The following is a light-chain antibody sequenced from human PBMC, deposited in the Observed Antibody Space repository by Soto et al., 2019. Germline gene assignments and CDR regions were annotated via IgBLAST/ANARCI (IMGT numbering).Light chain of an antibody. CDR1: QSVSSSY. J-gene: IGKJ1*01. CDR3: QQYGSSPRT. V-gene: IGKV3-20*01. CDR2: GAS. Sequence: EVVLPQSPGTLSFSPGESANLSYRASQSVSSSYLAWYQQKPGQAPRLLIYGASSRATGIPDRFSGSGSGTDFTLTISRLEPEYFAVYYCQQYGSSPRTFGQGTKVDIK.